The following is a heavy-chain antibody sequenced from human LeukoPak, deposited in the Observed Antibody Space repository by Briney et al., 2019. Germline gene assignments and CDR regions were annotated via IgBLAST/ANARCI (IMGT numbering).Heavy chain of an antibody. Sequence: PGGSLRLSCAASGFTFSSYGMHWVRQAPGKGLEWVAVIWYDGSNKYYADSVKGRFTISRDNSKNTLYLQMNSLRAEDTAVYYCAKDLTYYYDSSGYYSGGFDYRGQGTLVTVSS. J-gene: IGHJ4*02. V-gene: IGHV3-33*06. D-gene: IGHD3-22*01. CDR2: IWYDGSNK. CDR1: GFTFSSYG. CDR3: AKDLTYYYDSSGYYSGGFDY.